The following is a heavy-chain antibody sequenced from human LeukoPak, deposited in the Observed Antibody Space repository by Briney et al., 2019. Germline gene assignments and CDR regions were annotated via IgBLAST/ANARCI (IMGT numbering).Heavy chain of an antibody. J-gene: IGHJ6*03. CDR2: ISPNSGGT. V-gene: IGHV1-2*02. D-gene: IGHD6-13*01. CDR3: ARDAIAAAGTQLPYYYYYMDV. CDR1: EYTFTGYY. Sequence: ASVKVSCKASEYTFTGYYMHWVRQAPGQGLEWMGWISPNSGGTNYAQKFQGRVTMTRDTSISTAYMELSRLRSDDTAVYYCARDAIAAAGTQLPYYYYYMDVWGKGTTVTISS.